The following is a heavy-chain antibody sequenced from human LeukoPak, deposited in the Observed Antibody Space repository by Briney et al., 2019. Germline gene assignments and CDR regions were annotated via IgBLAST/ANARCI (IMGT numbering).Heavy chain of an antibody. V-gene: IGHV4-39*07. D-gene: IGHD5-24*01. Sequence: SETLSLTCTVSGGSISSSSYYWGWIRQPPGKGLEWIGSIYYSGSTYYNPSLKSRVTISVDTSKNQFSLKLSSVTAADTAVYYCARVRMATSAFDIWGQGTMVTVSS. CDR1: GGSISSSSYY. CDR3: ARVRMATSAFDI. CDR2: IYYSGST. J-gene: IGHJ3*02.